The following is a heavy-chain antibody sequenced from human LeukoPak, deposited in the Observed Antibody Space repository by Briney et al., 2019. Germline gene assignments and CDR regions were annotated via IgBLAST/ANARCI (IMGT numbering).Heavy chain of an antibody. Sequence: SVKVSCKASDHTFTTYGITWVRQAPGQGLEWMGGTIPIFGATNHAQKFQGRITITADESTTTAYMELSSLRSEDTAVYYCARDGPYDSSGYFYGHNWFDPWGQGTLVTVSS. CDR3: ARDGPYDSSGYFYGHNWFDP. J-gene: IGHJ5*02. CDR1: DHTFTTYG. V-gene: IGHV1-69*13. D-gene: IGHD3-22*01. CDR2: TIPIFGAT.